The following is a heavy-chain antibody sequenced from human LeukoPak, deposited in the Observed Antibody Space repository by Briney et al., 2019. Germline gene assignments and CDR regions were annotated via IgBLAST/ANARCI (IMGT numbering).Heavy chain of an antibody. CDR1: GFTFSSYW. CDR3: ARDTARYYYDSSGYLNN. V-gene: IGHV3-7*01. CDR2: IKQDGSEK. Sequence: GGSLRLSCAASGFTFSSYWMSRVRQAPGKGLEWVANIKQDGSEKYYVDSVKGRFTISRDNAKNSLYLQMNSLRAEDTAVYYCARDTARYYYDSSGYLNNWGQGTLVTVSS. D-gene: IGHD3-22*01. J-gene: IGHJ4*02.